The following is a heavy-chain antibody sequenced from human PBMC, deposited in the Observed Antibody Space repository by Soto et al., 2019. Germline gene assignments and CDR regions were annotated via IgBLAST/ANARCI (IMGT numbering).Heavy chain of an antibody. CDR3: ARVNSSAGPNWFDP. D-gene: IGHD6-25*01. Sequence: SVKVSCKASGGTFNSYTISWVRQGPGQGLEWMGRIIPILGIANYAQKFQGRVTITADKSTSTAYMELSSLRSEDTAVYYCARVNSSAGPNWFDPWGQGTLVTVSS. V-gene: IGHV1-69*02. CDR1: GGTFNSYT. J-gene: IGHJ5*02. CDR2: IIPILGIA.